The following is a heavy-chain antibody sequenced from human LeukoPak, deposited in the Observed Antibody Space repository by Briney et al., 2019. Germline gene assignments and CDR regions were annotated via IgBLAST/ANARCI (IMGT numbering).Heavy chain of an antibody. J-gene: IGHJ3*02. CDR3: ARDPTTVTKGFDI. V-gene: IGHV4-59*11. CDR1: DASFSSHY. Sequence: SETLSLTCIVSDASFSSHYWTWIRQPPGKGLEWIGYISYTGSTNYNPSLKSRVTISVDTSKNQFSLKLSSVTAADTAVYYCARDPTTVTKGFDIWGQGTMVTVSS. CDR2: ISYTGST. D-gene: IGHD4-17*01.